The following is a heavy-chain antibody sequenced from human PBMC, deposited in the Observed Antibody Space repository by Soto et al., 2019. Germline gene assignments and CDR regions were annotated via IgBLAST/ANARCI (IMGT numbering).Heavy chain of an antibody. CDR3: ARDRTVTTEYYYGMDV. J-gene: IGHJ6*02. D-gene: IGHD4-17*01. V-gene: IGHV3-30-3*01. CDR1: GFTFSSYA. Sequence: QVPLVESGGGVVQPGRSLRLSCAASGFTFSSYAMHWVRQAPGKGLEWVAVISYDGSNKYYADSVKGRFTISRDNSKNTLYLQMNSLRAEDTAVYYCARDRTVTTEYYYGMDVWGQGTTVTVSS. CDR2: ISYDGSNK.